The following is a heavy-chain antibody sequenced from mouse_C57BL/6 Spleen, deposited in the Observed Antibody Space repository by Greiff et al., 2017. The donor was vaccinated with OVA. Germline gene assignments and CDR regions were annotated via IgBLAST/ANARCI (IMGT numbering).Heavy chain of an antibody. J-gene: IGHJ3*01. V-gene: IGHV1-18*01. CDR1: GYTFTDYN. Sequence: VQLKESGPELVKPGASVKIPCKASGYTFTDYNMDWVKQSHGKSLEWIGDINPNNGGTIYNQKFKGKATLTVDKSSSTAYMELRSLTSEDTAVYYCARIYYDYDRGFAYWGQGTLVTVSA. D-gene: IGHD2-4*01. CDR2: INPNNGGT. CDR3: ARIYYDYDRGFAY.